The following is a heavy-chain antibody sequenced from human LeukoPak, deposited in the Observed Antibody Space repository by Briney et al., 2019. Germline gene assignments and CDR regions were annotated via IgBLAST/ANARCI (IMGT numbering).Heavy chain of an antibody. CDR2: IYYSGST. J-gene: IGHJ4*02. CDR1: GGSISSGDYY. V-gene: IGHV4-30-4*01. Sequence: SETLSLTCTVSGGSISSGDYYWSWIRQPPGKGLEWIGYIYYSGSTYYNPSLKSRITISVDTSKNQFSLKLSSVTAADTAVYYCARERFGALGYWGQGTLVTVSS. D-gene: IGHD3-3*01. CDR3: ARERFGALGY.